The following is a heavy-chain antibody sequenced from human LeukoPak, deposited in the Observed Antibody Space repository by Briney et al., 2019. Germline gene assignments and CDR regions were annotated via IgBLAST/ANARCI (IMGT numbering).Heavy chain of an antibody. J-gene: IGHJ4*02. V-gene: IGHV3-13*01. CDR1: GFTFSSYD. D-gene: IGHD3-22*01. CDR3: ARAKPYYYDSSGYYYVLDY. CDR2: IGTAGDT. Sequence: GGSLRLSCAASGFTFSSYDMHWVRQATGKGLEWVSAIGTAGDTYYPGSVKGRFTISRENAKNSLYLQMNSLRAGDTAVYYCARAKPYYYDSSGYYYVLDYWGQGTLVTVSS.